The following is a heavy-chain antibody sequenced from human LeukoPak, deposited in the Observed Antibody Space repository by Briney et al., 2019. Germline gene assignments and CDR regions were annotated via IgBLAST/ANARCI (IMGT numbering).Heavy chain of an antibody. D-gene: IGHD6-19*01. Sequence: SETLSLTCAVYGGSFSGYYWSWIRQPPGKGLEWIGEINHSGSTNYNPSLKSRVTISVDTSKNQFSLKLSSVTAADTAVYYCASSRWLVPFDYWGQGTLVTVSS. CDR2: INHSGST. V-gene: IGHV4-34*01. J-gene: IGHJ4*02. CDR1: GGSFSGYY. CDR3: ASSRWLVPFDY.